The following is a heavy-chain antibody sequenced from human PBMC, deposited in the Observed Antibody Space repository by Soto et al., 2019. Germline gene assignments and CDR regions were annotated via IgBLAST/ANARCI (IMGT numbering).Heavy chain of an antibody. D-gene: IGHD4-17*01. V-gene: IGHV3-74*01. CDR1: GFAFSHYW. CDR2: INGDGTHA. CDR3: ARDITTAGTPGDEFDY. J-gene: IGHJ4*02. Sequence: EVQLVESGGGLVQPGGTLRLSCAASGFAFSHYWLHWVRQVAGKGLLLVSRINGDGTHASYADFGKSRFTISRDNAKNTLLLQMNSLSAEDTAVYYCARDITTAGTPGDEFDYWGQGPLLTVSS.